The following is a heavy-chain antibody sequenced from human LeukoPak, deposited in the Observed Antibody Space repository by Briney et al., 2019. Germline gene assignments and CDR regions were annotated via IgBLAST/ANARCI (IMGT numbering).Heavy chain of an antibody. CDR1: GFTFNSYS. J-gene: IGHJ4*02. V-gene: IGHV3-21*01. Sequence: GGSLRLSCAASGFTFNSYSMNWVRQAPGKGLEWVSSISSSSSYIYYADSVKGRFTISRDNAKNSLYLQMNSLRAEDTAVYYCAIFPSSTVDYWGQGTLVTVSS. D-gene: IGHD2-2*01. CDR3: AIFPSSTVDY. CDR2: ISSSSSYI.